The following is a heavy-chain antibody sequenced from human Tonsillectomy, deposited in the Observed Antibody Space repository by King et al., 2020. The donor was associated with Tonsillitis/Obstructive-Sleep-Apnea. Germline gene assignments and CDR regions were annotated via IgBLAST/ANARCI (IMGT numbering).Heavy chain of an antibody. J-gene: IGHJ4*02. V-gene: IGHV1-2*04. D-gene: IGHD3-9*01. CDR2: INPNSGGT. CDR3: ARDQGYDILTGYPRYFDY. Sequence: QLVQSGAEVKKPGASVKVSCKASGYTFTGYYMHWVRQAPGQGLEWMGWINPNSGGTNYAQKFQGWVTMTRDTSISTTYLELSRLRSDDTAGYYCARDQGYDILTGYPRYFDYWGQGTLVTVSS. CDR1: GYTFTGYY.